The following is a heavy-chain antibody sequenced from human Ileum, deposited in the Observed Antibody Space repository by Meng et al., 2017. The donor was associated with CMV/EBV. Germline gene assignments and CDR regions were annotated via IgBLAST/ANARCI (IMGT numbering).Heavy chain of an antibody. V-gene: IGHV3-30*04. CDR3: AREAFLDDFDI. CDR2: VSPDGGNS. CDR1: GFTFDDYT. Sequence: SLMISCAASGFTFDDYTMHWVRQTPGKGLEWVGFVSPDGGNSFFAGSVRGRFTVSRDNSENTVYLHMNSLRVEDTDIYYCAREAFLDDFDIWGQGTMVTVSS. D-gene: IGHD3-3*02. J-gene: IGHJ3*02.